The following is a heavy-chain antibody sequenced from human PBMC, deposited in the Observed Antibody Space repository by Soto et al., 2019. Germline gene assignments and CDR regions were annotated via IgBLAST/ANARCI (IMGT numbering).Heavy chain of an antibody. J-gene: IGHJ5*02. Sequence: SETLSLTCAVHGGSFSGYIWTWIRQPPGKGLQWIGQINHSGSTNYNPSLKSRVTISVDTSKNQFSLKLSSVTAADTAVYYCARRSYGPRNWFDPWGQGTLVTVSS. CDR3: ARRSYGPRNWFDP. CDR1: GGSFSGYI. D-gene: IGHD3-10*01. CDR2: INHSGST. V-gene: IGHV4-34*01.